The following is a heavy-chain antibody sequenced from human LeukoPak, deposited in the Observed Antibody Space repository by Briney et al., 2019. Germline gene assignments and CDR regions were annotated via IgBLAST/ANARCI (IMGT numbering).Heavy chain of an antibody. CDR3: VRDPINRHCSGGSCYYYYGMDV. D-gene: IGHD2-15*01. CDR1: GGTFSSYA. CDR2: IIPMFTTT. Sequence: ASVKVSCKASGGTFSSYAVNWVRQAPGQGLEWMGNIIPMFTTTNYAQNFQGRVTITADESATTAYMEVSRLRSEDTAVYYCVRDPINRHCSGGSCYYYYGMDVWGKGTTVTVSS. J-gene: IGHJ6*04. V-gene: IGHV1-69*13.